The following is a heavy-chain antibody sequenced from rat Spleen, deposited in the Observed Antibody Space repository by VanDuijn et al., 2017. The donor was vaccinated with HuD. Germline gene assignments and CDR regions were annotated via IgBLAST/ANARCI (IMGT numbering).Heavy chain of an antibody. Sequence: EVQLVESDGGLVQPGRSLKLSCAASGFTFSDYYMAWVRQAPTKGLEWVATISYDGSSTYYRDSVKGRFTISRDNAKSTLYLQMDSLRSEDTATYYCASGFITTLFDYWGQGVMVTVSS. J-gene: IGHJ2*01. CDR2: ISYDGSST. CDR3: ASGFITTLFDY. D-gene: IGHD1-10*01. V-gene: IGHV5-29*01. CDR1: GFTFSDYY.